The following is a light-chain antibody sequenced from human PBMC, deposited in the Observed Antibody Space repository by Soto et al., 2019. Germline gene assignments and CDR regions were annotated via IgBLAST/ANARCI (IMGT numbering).Light chain of an antibody. Sequence: EFLLTQAPDTLPLSQGERATLSCRASQTVSSNDLAWCQQRPGQAPRLLIYGASSRATGIPDRFSGSGSGTDFTLTISRLEPEDFAVYYCHQYGGSPRTFGQGTKVDIK. J-gene: IGKJ1*01. V-gene: IGKV3-20*01. CDR3: HQYGGSPRT. CDR1: QTVSSND. CDR2: GAS.